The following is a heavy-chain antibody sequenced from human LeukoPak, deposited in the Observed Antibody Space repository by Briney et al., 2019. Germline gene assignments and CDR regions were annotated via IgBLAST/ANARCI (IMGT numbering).Heavy chain of an antibody. CDR1: GGSITSYY. Sequence: SETLSLTCTVSGGSITSYYWTFIRQPAPKALHLIGRIHTSGSTNYNPSLKSRVTMSVDTSKNQFSLNLSSVTAADTAMYYCAREFSGTSIAARVFDSWGQGTLVTVSS. CDR2: IHTSGST. CDR3: AREFSGTSIAARVFDS. J-gene: IGHJ4*02. V-gene: IGHV4-4*07. D-gene: IGHD6-6*01.